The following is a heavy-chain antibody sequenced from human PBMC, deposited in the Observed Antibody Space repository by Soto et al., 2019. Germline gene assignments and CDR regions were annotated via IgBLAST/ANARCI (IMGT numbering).Heavy chain of an antibody. D-gene: IGHD5-12*01. Sequence: PSETLSLTCTVSGGSIGSSSYYWGWIRQPPRKGLEWIGCVYYSGSTYYNPSLKSRLTISLDTSKNQFSLKLNSVTAADTAVYYCASRDRGSIKQFDSWGQGTLVTVSS. CDR2: VYYSGST. CDR3: ASRDRGSIKQFDS. CDR1: GGSIGSSSYY. V-gene: IGHV4-39*07. J-gene: IGHJ4*02.